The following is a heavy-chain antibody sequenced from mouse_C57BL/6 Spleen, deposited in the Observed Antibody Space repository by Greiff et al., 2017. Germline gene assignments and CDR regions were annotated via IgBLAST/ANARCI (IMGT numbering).Heavy chain of an antibody. CDR1: GYTFTSYW. D-gene: IGHD1-3*01. CDR3: ARSRDNYNFDY. J-gene: IGHJ2*01. CDR2: IDPSDSYT. V-gene: IGHV1-50*01. Sequence: QVQLQQPGAELVKPGASVKLSCKASGYTFTSYWLQWVNQRPGQGLEWIGEIDPSDSYTNYNQKFKGKATLTVDPSSSTAYMQLSSLTSEDSAVYYCARSRDNYNFDYWGQGTTLTVSS.